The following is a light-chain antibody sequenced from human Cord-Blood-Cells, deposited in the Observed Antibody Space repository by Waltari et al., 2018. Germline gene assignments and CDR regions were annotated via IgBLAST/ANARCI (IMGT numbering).Light chain of an antibody. CDR2: DAT. Sequence: DIQMTQSPSSLSASVGDRVTITCQASQDISNYLNWYQHKPGKAPKLLIYDATNLETGVPSRFSGSGSGTDFTFTISSLQPEDIATYYCQQYDNLPTWTFGQGTKVEIK. V-gene: IGKV1-33*01. CDR1: QDISNY. J-gene: IGKJ1*01. CDR3: QQYDNLPTWT.